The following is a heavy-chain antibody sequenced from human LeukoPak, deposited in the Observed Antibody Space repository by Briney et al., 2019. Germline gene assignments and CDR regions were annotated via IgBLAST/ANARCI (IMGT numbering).Heavy chain of an antibody. D-gene: IGHD1-26*01. Sequence: GASVKVSCKASGYTFTNFGISWVRQAPGQGLEWMGWISGNNDNTNYAPKFQGRVTMTTDTSTSTAYMELRSLTSDDTAVYYCARDGTTTDDYWGQGTLVTVSS. V-gene: IGHV1-18*01. J-gene: IGHJ4*02. CDR1: GYTFTNFG. CDR2: ISGNNDNT. CDR3: ARDGTTTDDY.